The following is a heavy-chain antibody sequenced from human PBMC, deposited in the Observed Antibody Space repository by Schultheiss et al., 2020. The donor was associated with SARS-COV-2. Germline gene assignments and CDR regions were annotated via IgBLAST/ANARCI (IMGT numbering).Heavy chain of an antibody. Sequence: GGSLRLSCAASGFTFSDYYMSWIRQAPGKGLEWVSYISSSGSTIYYADSVKGRFTISRDNAKNSLYLQMNSLRDEDTAVYYCARVIGVVAAAVDYWGQGTLVTVSS. CDR1: GFTFSDYY. V-gene: IGHV3-11*04. CDR3: ARVIGVVAAAVDY. J-gene: IGHJ4*02. CDR2: ISSSGSTI. D-gene: IGHD2-2*01.